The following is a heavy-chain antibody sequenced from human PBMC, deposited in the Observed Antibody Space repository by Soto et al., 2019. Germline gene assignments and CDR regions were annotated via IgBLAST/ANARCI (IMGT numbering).Heavy chain of an antibody. CDR1: GGSISSGGYY. CDR3: ARDSFRAPDYYYYVMDV. V-gene: IGHV4-31*03. CDR2: IYYSGST. J-gene: IGHJ6*02. Sequence: QVQLQESGPGLVKPSQTLSLTCTVSGGSISSGGYYWSWIRQHPGKGLEWIGYIYYSGSTYYNPSLKSRVTISVDTSKNHFSLKLSSVTAADTAVYYCARDSFRAPDYYYYVMDVWGQGTTVTVSS.